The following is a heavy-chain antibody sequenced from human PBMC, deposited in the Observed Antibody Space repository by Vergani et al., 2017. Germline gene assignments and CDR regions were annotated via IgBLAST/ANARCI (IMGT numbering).Heavy chain of an antibody. D-gene: IGHD5-12*01. CDR1: GGTFSSYA. CDR2: IIPIFGTA. V-gene: IGHV1-69*13. Sequence: QVQLVQSGAEVKKPGSSVKVSCKASGGTFSSYAISWVRQAPGQGLEWMGRIIPIFGTANYAQKFQGRVTITADESTSTAYMELSSLRSEDTAVYYCAGAHSGYGWHYYYYGMDVWGQGTTVTVSS. J-gene: IGHJ6*02. CDR3: AGAHSGYGWHYYYYGMDV.